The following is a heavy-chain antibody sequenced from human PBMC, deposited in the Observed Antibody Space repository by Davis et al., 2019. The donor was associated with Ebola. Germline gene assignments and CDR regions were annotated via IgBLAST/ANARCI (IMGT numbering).Heavy chain of an antibody. D-gene: IGHD4/OR15-4a*01. CDR3: ARDMVPRRVLSPLTLFEY. CDR2: ISTYNGQT. Sequence: ASVKVSCKASGYTFNKYSINWVRQAPGQGLEWMGWISTYNGQTSFVQKFQGRITVTTNTSTNTAYMELRNLRSDDTAVYYCARDMVPRRVLSPLTLFEYWGQGSLIAVSS. V-gene: IGHV1-18*01. CDR1: GYTFNKYS. J-gene: IGHJ4*02.